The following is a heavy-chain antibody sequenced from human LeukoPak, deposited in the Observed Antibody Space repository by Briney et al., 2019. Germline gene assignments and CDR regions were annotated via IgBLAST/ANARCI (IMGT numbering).Heavy chain of an antibody. J-gene: IGHJ4*02. CDR1: GYTFKSYA. CDR2: ISTYNGDT. Sequence: ASVKVSCKASGYTFKSYAISWVRQAPGQGLEWMGWISTYNGDTNYAQKFQGRVTMTTDTSTSTAYMELRSLRSDDTAVYYCARDPSNTSGWYIYFDDWGQGALVTASS. V-gene: IGHV1-18*01. CDR3: ARDPSNTSGWYIYFDD. D-gene: IGHD6-19*01.